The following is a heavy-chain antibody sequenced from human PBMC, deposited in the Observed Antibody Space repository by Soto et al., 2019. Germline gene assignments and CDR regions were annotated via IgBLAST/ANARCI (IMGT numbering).Heavy chain of an antibody. Sequence: QVQLVESGGGMVQPGRSLRLSGAASGFTFSSYGMHWVRQAPGKGLEWVAVIWYDGSNKYYADSVKGRFTISRDNSKNTLYLQMNSLRAEDTAVYYCARGGLTDYFDYWGQGTLVTVSS. D-gene: IGHD2-21*02. J-gene: IGHJ4*02. CDR1: GFTFSSYG. V-gene: IGHV3-33*01. CDR2: IWYDGSNK. CDR3: ARGGLTDYFDY.